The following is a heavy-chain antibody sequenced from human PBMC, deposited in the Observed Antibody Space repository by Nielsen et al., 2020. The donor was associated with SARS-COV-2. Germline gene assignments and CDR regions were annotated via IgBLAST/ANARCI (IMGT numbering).Heavy chain of an antibody. Sequence: GPLRLSCAVYGGSFSGYYWSWIRQPPGKGLEWIGEINHSGSTNYNPSLKSRVTISVDTSKNQFSLKLSSVTAADTAVYYCARGSFLRSGTSCYLYWGQGTLVTVSS. CDR3: ARGSFLRSGTSCYLY. V-gene: IGHV4-34*01. CDR1: GGSFSGYY. D-gene: IGHD2-2*01. J-gene: IGHJ4*02. CDR2: INHSGST.